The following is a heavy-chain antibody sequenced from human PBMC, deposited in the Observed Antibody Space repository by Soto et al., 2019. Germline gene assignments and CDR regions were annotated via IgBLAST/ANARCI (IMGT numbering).Heavy chain of an antibody. J-gene: IGHJ5*02. Sequence: GGSLRLSCAASGFTFSSYGMHWVRQAPGKGLEWVAVIWYDGSNKYYADSVKGRFTIPRDNSKNTLYLQMNSLRAEDTAVYYCARDSSSSSVNWFDPWGQGTLVTVSS. CDR1: GFTFSSYG. CDR2: IWYDGSNK. V-gene: IGHV3-33*01. CDR3: ARDSSSSSVNWFDP. D-gene: IGHD6-6*01.